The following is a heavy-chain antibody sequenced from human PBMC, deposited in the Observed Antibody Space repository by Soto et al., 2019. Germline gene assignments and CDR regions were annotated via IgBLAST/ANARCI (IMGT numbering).Heavy chain of an antibody. CDR1: GGSFSGYY. CDR2: INHSGST. V-gene: IGHV4-34*01. CDR3: ARFGYYGSSFDY. J-gene: IGHJ4*02. Sequence: SETLSLTCAVCGGSFSGYYWSWIRQPPGKGLEWIGEINHSGSTNYNPSLKSRVTISVDTSKNQFSLKLSSVTAADTAVYYCARFGYYGSSFDYWGQGTLVTVSS. D-gene: IGHD3-10*01.